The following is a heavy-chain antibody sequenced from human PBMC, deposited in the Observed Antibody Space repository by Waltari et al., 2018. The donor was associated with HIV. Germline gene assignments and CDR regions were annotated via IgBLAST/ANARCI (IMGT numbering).Heavy chain of an antibody. J-gene: IGHJ6*02. Sequence: QVQLVQSGAEVKKPGASVKVSCKASGYTFTSYDINWVRQATGQGLEWMGWMNPNSGNTGYAQKVQGRVTMTRNTSISTAYMELSSLRSDDTAVYYCARLGYCSSTSCYYYYGMDVWGQGTTVTVSS. CDR3: ARLGYCSSTSCYYYYGMDV. V-gene: IGHV1-8*01. CDR1: GYTFTSYD. CDR2: MNPNSGNT. D-gene: IGHD2-2*01.